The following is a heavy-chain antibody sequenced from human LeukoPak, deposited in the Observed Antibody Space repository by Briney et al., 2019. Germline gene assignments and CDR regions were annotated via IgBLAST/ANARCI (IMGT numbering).Heavy chain of an antibody. V-gene: IGHV4-4*07. CDR1: GGSISSYY. CDR3: ARFRPWHDAFDI. CDR2: IYTSGST. D-gene: IGHD6-6*01. Sequence: SETLSLTCTVSGGSISSYYWSWIRQPAGKGLEWIGRIYTSGSTNYNPSLKSRVTMSVDTSKNQFSLKLSSVTAADMAVYYCARFRPWHDAFDIWGQGTMVTVSS. J-gene: IGHJ3*02.